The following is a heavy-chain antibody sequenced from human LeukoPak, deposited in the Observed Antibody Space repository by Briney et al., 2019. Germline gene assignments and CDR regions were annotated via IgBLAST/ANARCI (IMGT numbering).Heavy chain of an antibody. Sequence: GSLSLSCAASGFSFSTYTMRWVRQAPGKGLEYVSGIASNGATKYYADSVKGRFTISRDNFKNTVYLQMDSLWAEDMAVYYCAREYCTTNNCYNWGLGYWGQGTLVTVSS. J-gene: IGHJ4*02. CDR3: AREYCTTNNCYNWGLGY. CDR2: IASNGATK. CDR1: GFSFSTYT. D-gene: IGHD2-2*02. V-gene: IGHV3-64*02.